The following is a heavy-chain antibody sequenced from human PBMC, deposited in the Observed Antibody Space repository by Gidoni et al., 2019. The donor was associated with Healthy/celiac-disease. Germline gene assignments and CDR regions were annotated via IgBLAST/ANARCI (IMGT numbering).Heavy chain of an antibody. J-gene: IGHJ6*03. CDR1: GFPFSSYG. V-gene: IGHV3-33*01. D-gene: IGHD2-15*01. Sequence: QVQLVESGGGVVQPGRSLRLSCAASGFPFSSYGMHWVRQAPGKGLEWVAVIWYDGSNKYYADSVKGRFTISRDNSKNTLYLQMNSLRAEDTAVYYCARDGGRRLLAADNYYMDVWGKGTTVTVSS. CDR2: IWYDGSNK. CDR3: ARDGGRRLLAADNYYMDV.